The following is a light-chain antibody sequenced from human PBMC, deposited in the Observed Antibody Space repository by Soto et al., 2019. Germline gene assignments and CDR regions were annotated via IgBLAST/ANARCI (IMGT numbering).Light chain of an antibody. J-gene: IGKJ1*01. Sequence: EIVLTQSPATLSVSLGDSATLSCRASQSVSLSLAWYQMRPGQPPRLLIYGASTRATDIPARFSGSGSGTDFTLTISSLQSEDFAVYSCLQYHNLWAFGQGTKVEI. CDR3: LQYHNLWA. CDR1: QSVSLS. V-gene: IGKV3-15*01. CDR2: GAS.